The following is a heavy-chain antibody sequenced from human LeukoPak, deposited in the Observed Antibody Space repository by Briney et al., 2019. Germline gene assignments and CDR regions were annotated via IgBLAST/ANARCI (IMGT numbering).Heavy chain of an antibody. CDR3: ARAPKFRLVGVSKGPFDP. V-gene: IGHV3-21*04. Sequence: GGSLRLSCAASGFTFNTYTMNWVRQAPGKGLEWVSSITASSTAIYSADSVKGRFTISRDNAKNFLYLQMNSLRAEDTAVYYCARAPKFRLVGVSKGPFDPWGQGTLVTVSS. CDR1: GFTFNTYT. D-gene: IGHD1-26*01. CDR2: ITASSTAI. J-gene: IGHJ5*02.